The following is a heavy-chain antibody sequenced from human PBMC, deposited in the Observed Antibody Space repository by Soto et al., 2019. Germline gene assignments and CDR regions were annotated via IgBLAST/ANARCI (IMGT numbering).Heavy chain of an antibody. J-gene: IGHJ4*02. Sequence: QVQLVQSGAEVKKPGASVKVSCQASGYSFSNNGISWVRQAPGQGFEWMGWINGDNGNTNYAQKFQGRVTMTTDTTTSTAYMELRSLISDDTAGYYCARELGYGDYGTDFWGQGTLVTVSS. D-gene: IGHD4-17*01. V-gene: IGHV1-18*04. CDR2: INGDNGNT. CDR1: GYSFSNNG. CDR3: ARELGYGDYGTDF.